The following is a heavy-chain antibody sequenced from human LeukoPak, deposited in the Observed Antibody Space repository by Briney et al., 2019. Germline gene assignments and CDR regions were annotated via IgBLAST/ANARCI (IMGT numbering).Heavy chain of an antibody. CDR2: INSDGSST. J-gene: IGHJ6*03. V-gene: IGHV3-74*01. CDR1: GFTFSSYW. CDR3: ARRSYVGGGDYYYYYYMDV. Sequence: AGGSLRLSCAASGFTFSSYWMHWVRQAPGKGLVWVSRINSDGSSTSYADSVKGRFTISRDNAKNTLYLQMNSLRAEDTAVYYCARRSYVGGGDYYYYYYMDVWGKGTTVTISS. D-gene: IGHD3-16*01.